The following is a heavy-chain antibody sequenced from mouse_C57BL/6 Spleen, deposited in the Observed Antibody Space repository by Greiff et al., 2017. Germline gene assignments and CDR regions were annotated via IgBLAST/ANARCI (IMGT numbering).Heavy chain of an antibody. V-gene: IGHV1-42*01. Sequence: VQLQQSGPELVKPGASVKISCKASGYSFTGYYMNWVKQSPEKSLEWIGEINPSTGGTTYNQKFKAKATLTVDKSSSTAYMQLKSLTSEDSAVYYCARWDYDVAMDYWGQGTSVTVSS. J-gene: IGHJ4*01. CDR1: GYSFTGYY. D-gene: IGHD2-4*01. CDR3: ARWDYDVAMDY. CDR2: INPSTGGT.